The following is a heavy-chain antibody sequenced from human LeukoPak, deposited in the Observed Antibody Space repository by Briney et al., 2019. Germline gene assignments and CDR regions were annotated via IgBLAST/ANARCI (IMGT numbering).Heavy chain of an antibody. Sequence: GGSLRLSCAASGFTVSSNYMSWVRQAPGKGLEWVSVIYSGGSTFYSDSVKGRFTISRDNSKNTLYLQMNSLRAEDTAVYYCARDNGAAAGNWGQGTLVTVSS. CDR2: IYSGGST. V-gene: IGHV3-53*01. CDR1: GFTVSSNY. D-gene: IGHD6-13*01. J-gene: IGHJ4*02. CDR3: ARDNGAAAGN.